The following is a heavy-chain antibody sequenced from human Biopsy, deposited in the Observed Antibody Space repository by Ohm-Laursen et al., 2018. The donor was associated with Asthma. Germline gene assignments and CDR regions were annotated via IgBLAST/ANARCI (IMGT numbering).Heavy chain of an antibody. Sequence: SLRLSCAASGFTLTTYAIHWVRQAPGKGLEWVAVISYDGSTKYSADSVKGRFIVSRDISKNILSLQMNSLRAEDTAVYYCARDANIYYDSSGYYYNYYYGMDVWGQGTTVTVSS. J-gene: IGHJ6*02. V-gene: IGHV3-33*05. CDR2: ISYDGSTK. D-gene: IGHD3-22*01. CDR3: ARDANIYYDSSGYYYNYYYGMDV. CDR1: GFTLTTYA.